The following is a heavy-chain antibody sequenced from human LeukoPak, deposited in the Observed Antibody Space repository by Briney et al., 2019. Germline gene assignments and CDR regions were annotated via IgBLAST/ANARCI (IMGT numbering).Heavy chain of an antibody. CDR2: ISGSGGST. CDR1: GFTFSNYA. CDR3: AKDRGISGWYFDY. D-gene: IGHD6-19*01. Sequence: GGSLRLSCAASGFTFSNYAMSWVRQAPGKGLEWVSAISGSGGSTYYADSVKGRFTISRDNSKNTLYLQMNSLRAEDTALYYCAKDRGISGWYFDYWGQGTLVTVSS. J-gene: IGHJ4*02. V-gene: IGHV3-23*01.